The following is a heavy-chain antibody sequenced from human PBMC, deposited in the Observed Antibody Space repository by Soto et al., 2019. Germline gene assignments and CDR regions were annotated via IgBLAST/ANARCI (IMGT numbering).Heavy chain of an antibody. CDR1: GASIRSTDYY. V-gene: IGHV4-30-4*01. D-gene: IGHD2-21*02. CDR3: VRTAREGSVAPHWFDR. Sequence: SETLSLTCTVSGASIRSTDYYWSWIRQAPGKGLEWIGYVYYTGSTYYNPSLMSRLTISVDTSKNQFSLKLTSVTAAETAVYYCVRTAREGSVAPHWFDRWGQGTQVTVSS. CDR2: VYYTGST. J-gene: IGHJ5*02.